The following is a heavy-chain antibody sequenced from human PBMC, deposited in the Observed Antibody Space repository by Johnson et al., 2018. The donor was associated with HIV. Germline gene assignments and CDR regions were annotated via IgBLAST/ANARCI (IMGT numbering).Heavy chain of an antibody. CDR2: IYAGNRT. J-gene: IGHJ3*01. V-gene: IGHV3-23*03. CDR3: ARDGHGIWENAALDV. CDR1: GFTFSTSA. D-gene: IGHD1-26*01. Sequence: VQLVESGGGLVQPGGSLRLSCEASGFTFSTSAMIWVRQAPGKGLAWVSVIYAGNRTSYADSVKGSFTISRDNSKNTLYLQMHSLRAEDTVVYYCARDGHGIWENAALDVWGQGTMVTVSS.